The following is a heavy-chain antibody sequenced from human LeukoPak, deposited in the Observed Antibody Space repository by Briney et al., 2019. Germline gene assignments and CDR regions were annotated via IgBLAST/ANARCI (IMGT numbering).Heavy chain of an antibody. Sequence: SVKVSCKASGYTFTSYGISWVRQAPGQGLEWMGGIIPIFGTANYAQKFQGRVTITADESTSTAYMELSSLRSEDTAVYYCARGNYYGSGSYDLDYWGQGTLVTVSS. CDR2: IIPIFGTA. D-gene: IGHD3-10*01. CDR1: GYTFTSYG. V-gene: IGHV1-69*13. J-gene: IGHJ4*02. CDR3: ARGNYYGSGSYDLDY.